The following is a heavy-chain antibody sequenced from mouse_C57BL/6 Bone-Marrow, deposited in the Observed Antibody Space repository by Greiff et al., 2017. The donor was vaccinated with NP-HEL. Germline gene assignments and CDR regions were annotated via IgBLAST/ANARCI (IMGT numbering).Heavy chain of an antibody. D-gene: IGHD2-2*01. CDR3: TRDENYGSWFAY. Sequence: EVQVVESGEGLVKPGGSLKLSCAASGFTFSSYAMSWVRQTPEKRLEWVAYISSGGDYIYYADTVKGRFTISRDNARNTLYLQMSSLKSEDTAMYYCTRDENYGSWFAYWGQGTLVTVSA. CDR1: GFTFSSYA. J-gene: IGHJ3*01. CDR2: ISSGGDYI. V-gene: IGHV5-9-1*02.